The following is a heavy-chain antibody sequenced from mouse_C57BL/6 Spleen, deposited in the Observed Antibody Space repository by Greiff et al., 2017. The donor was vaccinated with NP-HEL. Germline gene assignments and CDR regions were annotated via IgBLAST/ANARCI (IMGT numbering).Heavy chain of an antibody. CDR3: ARPYDYDEEVWFAY. Sequence: EVKVEESGGGLVQPGGSLKLSCAASGFTFSDYYMYWVRQTPEKRLEWVAYISNGGGSTYYPDTVKGRFTISRDNAKNTLYLQMSRLKSEDTAMYYCARPYDYDEEVWFAYWGQGTLVTVSA. CDR2: ISNGGGST. CDR1: GFTFSDYY. D-gene: IGHD2-4*01. V-gene: IGHV5-12*01. J-gene: IGHJ3*01.